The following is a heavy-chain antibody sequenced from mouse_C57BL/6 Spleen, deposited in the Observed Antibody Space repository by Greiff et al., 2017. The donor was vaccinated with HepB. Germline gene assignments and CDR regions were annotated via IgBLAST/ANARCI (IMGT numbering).Heavy chain of an antibody. J-gene: IGHJ4*01. D-gene: IGHD2-2*01. Sequence: QVQLQQPGAELVKPGASVKLSCKASGYTFTSYWMQWVKQRPGQGLEWIGEIDPSDSYTNYNQKFKGKATLTVDTSSSTAYMQLSSLTSEDSAVYYCARGRDGYDGVMDYWGQGTSVTVSS. CDR3: ARGRDGYDGVMDY. CDR2: IDPSDSYT. V-gene: IGHV1-50*01. CDR1: GYTFTSYW.